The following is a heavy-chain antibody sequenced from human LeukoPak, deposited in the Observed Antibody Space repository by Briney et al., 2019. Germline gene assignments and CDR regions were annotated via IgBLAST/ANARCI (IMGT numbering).Heavy chain of an antibody. CDR2: INHSGST. CDR1: GGSFSGYY. V-gene: IGHV4-34*01. Sequence: SETLSLTCAVYGGSFSGYYWSWIRQPPGEGLEWIGEINHSGSTNYNPSLKSRVTISVDTSKNQFSLKLSSVTAADTAVYYCARGLHYDFWSGYYRSNWFDPWGQGTLVTVSS. CDR3: ARGLHYDFWSGYYRSNWFDP. D-gene: IGHD3-3*01. J-gene: IGHJ5*02.